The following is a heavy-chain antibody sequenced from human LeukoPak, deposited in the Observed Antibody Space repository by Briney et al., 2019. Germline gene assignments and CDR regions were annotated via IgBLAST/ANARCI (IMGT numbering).Heavy chain of an antibody. J-gene: IGHJ1*01. D-gene: IGHD3-22*01. CDR3: ARAPSEIGGYYPEYFRH. CDR1: GFSFSSYW. Sequence: PGGSLRLSCAASGFSFSSYWMHWVRQAPGKGLVWVSRIKSDGKTNYADSVKGRFTISRDNAKNTVSLQMNSLRAEDTGVYYCARAPSEIGGYYPEYFRHWGQGTLFTVSS. V-gene: IGHV3-74*01. CDR2: IKSDGKT.